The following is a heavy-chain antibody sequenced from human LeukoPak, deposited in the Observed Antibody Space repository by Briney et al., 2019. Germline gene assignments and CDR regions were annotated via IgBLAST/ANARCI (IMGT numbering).Heavy chain of an antibody. CDR1: GFTFSTYA. J-gene: IGHJ4*02. CDR2: ISYDGSNK. Sequence: GRSLRLSCTASGFTFSTYAMHWVRQAPGKGLEWVAVISYDGSNKYYADSVKGRFTISRDNSKNTLYLQMNSLRAEDTAVYYCARALDEGARFDYWGQGTLVTVSS. CDR3: ARALDEGARFDY. V-gene: IGHV3-30-3*01.